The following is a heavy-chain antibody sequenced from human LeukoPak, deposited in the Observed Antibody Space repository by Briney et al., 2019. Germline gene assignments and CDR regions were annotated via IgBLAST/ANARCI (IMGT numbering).Heavy chain of an antibody. D-gene: IGHD3-3*01. Sequence: PSETLTLTCTVSGYSISSGYYWGWIRQPPGKGLEWIGSIYHSGSTYYNPSPKSRVTISVDTSKNQFSLKLSSVTAADTAVYYCARDGDYDFWSGPIINWFDPWGQGTLVTVSS. V-gene: IGHV4-38-2*02. CDR2: IYHSGST. J-gene: IGHJ5*02. CDR3: ARDGDYDFWSGPIINWFDP. CDR1: GYSISSGYY.